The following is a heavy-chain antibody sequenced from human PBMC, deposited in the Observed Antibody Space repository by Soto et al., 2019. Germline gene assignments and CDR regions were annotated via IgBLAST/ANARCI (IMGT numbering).Heavy chain of an antibody. CDR3: ARDQSFDRSYYYGIDF. CDR1: GYPFTHYG. J-gene: IGHJ6*02. Sequence: QVQLVQSGAEVKKPGASVKVSCKSSGYPFTHYGITWVRQAPEQGLEWLGWISPFNGNTNYGQTLQGRVTLTTDTSTSTVYMELRSLRSDDTAVYYCARDQSFDRSYYYGIDFWGQGTTVTVSS. V-gene: IGHV1-18*01. D-gene: IGHD3-22*01. CDR2: ISPFNGNT.